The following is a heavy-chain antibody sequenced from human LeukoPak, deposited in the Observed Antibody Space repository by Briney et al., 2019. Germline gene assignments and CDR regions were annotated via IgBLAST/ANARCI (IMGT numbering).Heavy chain of an antibody. J-gene: IGHJ4*02. CDR2: INPNSGGT. V-gene: IGHV1-2*02. CDR3: ARDRGYGDPYYFDY. CDR1: GYTFTSYG. Sequence: ASVKVSCKASGYTFTSYGISWVRQAPGQGLEWMGWINPNSGGTNYAQKFQGRVTMTRDTSISTAYMELSRLRSDDTAVYYCARDRGYGDPYYFDYWGQGTLVTVSS. D-gene: IGHD4-17*01.